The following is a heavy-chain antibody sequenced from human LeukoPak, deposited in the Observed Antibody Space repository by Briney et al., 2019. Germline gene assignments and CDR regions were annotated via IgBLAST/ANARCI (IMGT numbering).Heavy chain of an antibody. Sequence: ASAKVSCKASGYTFTSYYMHWVRQAPGQGLEWMGIINPSGGSTSYAQKFQGRVTMTRDMSTSTVYMELSSLRSEDTAVYYCARSERHCSSTSCSNYYYYYMDVWGKGTTVTVSS. J-gene: IGHJ6*03. V-gene: IGHV1-46*01. CDR2: INPSGGST. CDR1: GYTFTSYY. CDR3: ARSERHCSSTSCSNYYYYYMDV. D-gene: IGHD2-2*01.